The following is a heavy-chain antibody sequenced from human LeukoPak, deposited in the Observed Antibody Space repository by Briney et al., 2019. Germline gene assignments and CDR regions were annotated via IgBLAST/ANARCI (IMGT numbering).Heavy chain of an antibody. CDR3: ARGPFGSCSSTSCYFFDY. Sequence: ASVKVSCKASGYTFTSYYMHWVRQAPGQGLEWMGIINPSGGSTSYAQKFQGRVTMTRDMSTSTVYMELSSLRSEDTAVYYCARGPFGSCSSTSCYFFDYWGQGTLVTVSS. CDR1: GYTFTSYY. J-gene: IGHJ4*02. V-gene: IGHV1-46*01. D-gene: IGHD2-2*01. CDR2: INPSGGST.